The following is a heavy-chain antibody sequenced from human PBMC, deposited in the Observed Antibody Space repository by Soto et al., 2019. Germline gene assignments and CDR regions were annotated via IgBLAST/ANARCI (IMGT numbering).Heavy chain of an antibody. Sequence: GGSLRLSCAASEFTFSNYAMSWVRQAPGKGLKWVSAISYGGGTTYYADSVKGRFTISRDNSKNKLYLQMNSLRAEDTAVYYCAKNPGYYYDSTGYHFDYWGQGTLVTVSS. CDR2: ISYGGGTT. CDR1: EFTFSNYA. D-gene: IGHD3-22*01. CDR3: AKNPGYYYDSTGYHFDY. J-gene: IGHJ4*02. V-gene: IGHV3-23*01.